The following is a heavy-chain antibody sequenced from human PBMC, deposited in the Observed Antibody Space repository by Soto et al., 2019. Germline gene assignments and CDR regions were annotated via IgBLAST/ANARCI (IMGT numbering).Heavy chain of an antibody. V-gene: IGHV1-18*01. D-gene: IGHD6-13*01. Sequence: ASVKVSCKASGYTFTSYGISWVRQAPGQGLEWMGWISAYNGNTNYAQKLQGRVTMTTDTSTSTAYMELRSLRSDDTAVYYCARTYSSSWYSAFDIWGQETMVTVSS. CDR2: ISAYNGNT. CDR1: GYTFTSYG. CDR3: ARTYSSSWYSAFDI. J-gene: IGHJ3*02.